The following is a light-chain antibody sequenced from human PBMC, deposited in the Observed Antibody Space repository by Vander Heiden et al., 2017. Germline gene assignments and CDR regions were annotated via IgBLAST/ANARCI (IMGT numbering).Light chain of an antibody. Sequence: QSALTQPASVSGSPGQSITISCTGTSSDVGAYSYVSWYHQHPGKAPKLMIYDVSNRPSGVSNRFSGSKSGNTASLTISGLQAEDEADYYCNSYTTSSTLVFGTGTKVTVL. J-gene: IGLJ1*01. CDR3: NSYTTSSTLV. V-gene: IGLV2-14*03. CDR1: SSDVGAYSY. CDR2: DVS.